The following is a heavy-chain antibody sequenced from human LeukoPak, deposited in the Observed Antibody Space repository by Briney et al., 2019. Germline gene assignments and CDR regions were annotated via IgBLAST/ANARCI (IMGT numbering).Heavy chain of an antibody. Sequence: PGGSLRLSCVASGFTVSSNYTSWVRQAPGKGLEWVSVIYSGGSTYYADSVKGRFTISRDNSKTTLHLLMNSLRAEDTAVYYCASGSGSYRTPYYYMDVWGTGTTVTVSS. D-gene: IGHD3-10*01. V-gene: IGHV3-53*01. CDR2: IYSGGST. CDR3: ASGSGSYRTPYYYMDV. CDR1: GFTVSSNY. J-gene: IGHJ6*03.